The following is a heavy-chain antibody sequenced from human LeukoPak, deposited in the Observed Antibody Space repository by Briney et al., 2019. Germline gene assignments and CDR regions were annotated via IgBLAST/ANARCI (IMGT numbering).Heavy chain of an antibody. V-gene: IGHV3-7*01. CDR2: INEGGSLK. Sequence: PGGSLRLSCAASGFTFSAYWMTWVRQAPGKGLEWVTIINEGGSLKYYVDSVKGRFTISRDNTKNSLYLQMNSLRAEDTAVYYCARGGGYSYGSFDYWGQGTLVTVSS. CDR1: GFTFSAYW. J-gene: IGHJ4*02. D-gene: IGHD5-18*01. CDR3: ARGGGYSYGSFDY.